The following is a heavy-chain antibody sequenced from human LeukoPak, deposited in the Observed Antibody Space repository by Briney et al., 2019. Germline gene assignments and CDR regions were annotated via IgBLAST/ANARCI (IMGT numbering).Heavy chain of an antibody. V-gene: IGHV3-23*01. J-gene: IGHJ5*02. CDR1: GFTFSSYA. Sequence: KTGRSLRLSCAASGFTFSSYAMNWVRQAPGKGLEWVSGITSSGDNTYYADSVKGRFTISRDNSKKTLWLQLNSLRVEDAAVYYCAKDRVAIFGVVTTHWFDPWGQGTLVTVSS. D-gene: IGHD3-3*01. CDR2: ITSSGDNT. CDR3: AKDRVAIFGVVTTHWFDP.